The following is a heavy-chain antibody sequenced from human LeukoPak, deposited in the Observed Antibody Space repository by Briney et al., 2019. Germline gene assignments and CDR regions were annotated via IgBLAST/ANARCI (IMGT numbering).Heavy chain of an antibody. CDR1: GGSISSYC. CDR3: ARDSYSLAYYYDSSGYRDAFDI. V-gene: IGHV4-59*01. J-gene: IGHJ3*02. D-gene: IGHD3-22*01. CDR2: IYYSGST. Sequence: SETLSLTCTVSGGSISSYCWSWIRQPPGKGLEWIGYIYYSGSTNYNPSLKSRVTISVDTSKNQFSLKLSSVTAADTAVYYCARDSYSLAYYYDSSGYRDAFDIWGQGTMVTVSS.